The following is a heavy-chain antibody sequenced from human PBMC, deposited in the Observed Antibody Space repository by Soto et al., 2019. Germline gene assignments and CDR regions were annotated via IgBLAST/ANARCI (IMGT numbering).Heavy chain of an antibody. CDR1: GGSISSDGYS. D-gene: IGHD2-2*01. CDR3: ARVVGQLDVLGQKHKYCLDV. Sequence: TSETLSLTCAVSGGSISSDGYSWSWIRQPPGKGLEWIGYIYDSGSTYYNPSLESRVTISVDRSKNQLSLRLSSVTASDTAVYYGARVVGQLDVLGQKHKYCLDVWGQGTPVTVSS. V-gene: IGHV4-30-2*01. CDR2: IYDSGST. J-gene: IGHJ6*02.